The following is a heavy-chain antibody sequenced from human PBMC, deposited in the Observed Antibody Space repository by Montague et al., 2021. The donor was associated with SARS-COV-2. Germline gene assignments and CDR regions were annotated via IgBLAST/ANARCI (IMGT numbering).Heavy chain of an antibody. Sequence: SLRLSCAASGFTFSSYCMPWVRQAPGKGLEWVSQIAGDGSTTKYADSVKGRCTISRDNAKNTLYLQMNSLRVEDTAVYYCARGSAVGPRSAFDIWGQGTVVTVSS. CDR1: GFTFSSYC. V-gene: IGHV3-74*03. CDR3: ARGSAVGPRSAFDI. CDR2: IAGDGSTT. D-gene: IGHD2-2*01. J-gene: IGHJ3*02.